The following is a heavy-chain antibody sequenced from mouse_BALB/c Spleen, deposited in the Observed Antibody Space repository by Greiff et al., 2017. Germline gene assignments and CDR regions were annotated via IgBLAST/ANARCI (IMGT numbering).Heavy chain of an antibody. J-gene: IGHJ3*01. Sequence: QVQLKESAAELARPGASVKMSCKASGYTFTSYTMHWVKQRPGQGLEWIGYINPSSGYTEYNQKFKDKTTLTADKSSSTAYMQLSSLTSEDSAVYYCARSERLAYWGQGTLVTVSA. V-gene: IGHV1-4*02. CDR3: ARSERLAY. CDR1: GYTFTSYT. D-gene: IGHD1-2*01. CDR2: INPSSGYT.